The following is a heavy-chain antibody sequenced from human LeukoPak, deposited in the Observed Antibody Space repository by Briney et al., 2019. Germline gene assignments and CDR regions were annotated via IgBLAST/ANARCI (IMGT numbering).Heavy chain of an antibody. D-gene: IGHD6-25*01. CDR2: MNPYSGDR. V-gene: IGHV1-8*03. Sequence: ASVKVSCKTSGYTFTSFHINWVRQATGQGLEWMGWMNPYSGDRGYAQKFQGRVSITSDTSISTAYMELSSLRSDDTAVYFCARTTSLTASGYDYWGQGTLVTVSS. J-gene: IGHJ4*02. CDR3: ARTTSLTASGYDY. CDR1: GYTFTSFH.